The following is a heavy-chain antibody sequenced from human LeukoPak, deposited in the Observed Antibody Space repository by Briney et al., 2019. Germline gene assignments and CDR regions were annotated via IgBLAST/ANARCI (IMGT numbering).Heavy chain of an antibody. V-gene: IGHV4-59*01. CDR3: ARVNGARYYYYYYGMDV. CDR2: IYYSGST. CDR1: GGSIGSYY. J-gene: IGHJ6*02. Sequence: SETLSLTCTVSGGSIGSYYWSWIRQPPGKGLEWIGYIYYSGSTNYNPSLKGRVTISVDTSKNQFSLKLSSVTAADTAVYYCARVNGARYYYYYYGMDVWGQGTTVTVSS. D-gene: IGHD4-17*01.